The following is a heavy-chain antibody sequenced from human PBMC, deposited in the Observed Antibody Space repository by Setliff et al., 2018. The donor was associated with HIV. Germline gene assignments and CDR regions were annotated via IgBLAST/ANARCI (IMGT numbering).Heavy chain of an antibody. CDR3: ATTRPISTGYPGVFDS. V-gene: IGHV4-39*01. D-gene: IGHD3-9*01. Sequence: PSETLSLTCTVSGGSVSTSTYYWGWIRQPPGKGLEYIGTLSYRGTTHYNPSLKSRIALSIDSSKNQFSLNLHFVTATDSALYYCATTRPISTGYPGVFDSWGQGSVVTV. J-gene: IGHJ4*02. CDR2: LSYRGTT. CDR1: GGSVSTSTYY.